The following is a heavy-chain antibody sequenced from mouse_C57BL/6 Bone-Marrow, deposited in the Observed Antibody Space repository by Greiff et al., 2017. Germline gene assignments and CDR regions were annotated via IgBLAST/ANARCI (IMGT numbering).Heavy chain of an antibody. CDR3: ARSYDYEAWFAY. J-gene: IGHJ3*01. Sequence: VQLQQSGAELMKPGASVKLSCKATGYTFTGYWIEWVKQRPGHGLEWIGEILPGSGSTNYNEKFKGKATFTADPSSNTAYMKLSSLTTEDSAIDDCARSYDYEAWFAYWGQGTLVTVSA. CDR1: GYTFTGYW. CDR2: ILPGSGST. D-gene: IGHD2-4*01. V-gene: IGHV1-9*01.